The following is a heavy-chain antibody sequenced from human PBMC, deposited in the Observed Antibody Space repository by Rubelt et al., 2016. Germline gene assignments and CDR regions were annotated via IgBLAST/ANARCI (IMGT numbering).Heavy chain of an antibody. J-gene: IGHJ3*02. CDR3: AREGKGNSRAFDI. Sequence: QLQLQESGPGLVKPSETLSLTSTVSGGSISSSSYYWGWIRQPPGKGLEWIGSIYYSGSTNYNPSLKGLVTISVDTSKNQFSLKLGCVTAADTAVYYCAREGKGNSRAFDIWGQGTMVTVSS. CDR2: IYYSGST. D-gene: IGHD6-13*01. V-gene: IGHV4-39*07. CDR1: GGSISSSSYY.